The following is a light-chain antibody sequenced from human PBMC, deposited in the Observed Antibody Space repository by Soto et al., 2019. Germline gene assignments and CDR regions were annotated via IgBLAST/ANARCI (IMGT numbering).Light chain of an antibody. CDR3: QQYDSLPLT. V-gene: IGKV1-33*01. Sequence: DIRMTQSPSSLSASVGDRVTFTCQASQGIRNYLNWYQAKPGRAPKLLVYDVSTLEPGVPSRFSGSGYGSYFTFTINNLQAEDVATYYCQQYDSLPLTFGGGTKVEIK. CDR1: QGIRNY. J-gene: IGKJ4*02. CDR2: DVS.